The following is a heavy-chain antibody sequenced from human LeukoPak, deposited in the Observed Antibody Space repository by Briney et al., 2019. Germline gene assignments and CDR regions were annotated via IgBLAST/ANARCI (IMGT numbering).Heavy chain of an antibody. CDR2: IYPGDSDT. V-gene: IGHV5-51*01. J-gene: IGHJ6*03. D-gene: IGHD3-3*01. Sequence: PGESLKISCKGSGYSFTSYWIGWVRQMPGKGLEWMGIIYPGDSDTRYSPSFQGQVTISADKSISTAYLQWSSLKASDTAMYYCARLAPPYDFWSGYYSDTDYYYYMDVWGKGTTVTVSS. CDR1: GYSFTSYW. CDR3: ARLAPPYDFWSGYYSDTDYYYYMDV.